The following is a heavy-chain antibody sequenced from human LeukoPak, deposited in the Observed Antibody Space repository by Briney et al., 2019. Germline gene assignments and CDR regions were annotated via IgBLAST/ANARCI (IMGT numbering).Heavy chain of an antibody. CDR2: FNPINSEI. CDR1: GYDFTAYW. CDR3: ARHYHHAWFGY. D-gene: IGHD3-16*01. J-gene: IGHJ4*02. V-gene: IGHV5-51*01. Sequence: GESLKISCKGFGYDFTAYWIAWVRQKPGRGLEWMGNFNPINSEITDSPSFQGQVTISVDNSINVAYLQLNSLKASDTAMYYCARHYHHAWFGYWGQGSPVIVSS.